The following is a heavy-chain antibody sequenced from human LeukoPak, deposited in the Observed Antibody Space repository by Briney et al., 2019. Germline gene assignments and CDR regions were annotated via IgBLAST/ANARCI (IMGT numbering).Heavy chain of an antibody. CDR1: GFTFSSNW. V-gene: IGHV3-7*01. D-gene: IGHD1-26*01. CDR2: IKQDGSEK. CDR3: ARDVVGGSYYGE. J-gene: IGHJ4*02. Sequence: SGGSLRLSCAASGFTFSSNWMSWVRQAPGKGLEWVANIKQDGSEKYYVDSVKGRFTISRDNAKNSLYLQMNSLRAEDTAVYYCARDVVGGSYYGEWGQGTLVTVSS.